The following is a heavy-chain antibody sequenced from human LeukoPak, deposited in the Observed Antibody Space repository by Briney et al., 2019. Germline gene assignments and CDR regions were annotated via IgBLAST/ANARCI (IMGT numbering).Heavy chain of an antibody. CDR3: AREIAVTGTLRFDP. V-gene: IGHV4-38-2*02. CDR1: GYSISSGYY. Sequence: SETLSLTCTVSGYSISSGYYWGWIRQPPGKGLEWIGSIYHSGSAYYNPSLNSRVTISVDTSKNQFSLKLSSVTAADTAVYYCAREIAVTGTLRFDPWGQGTLVTVSS. D-gene: IGHD6-19*01. CDR2: IYHSGSA. J-gene: IGHJ5*02.